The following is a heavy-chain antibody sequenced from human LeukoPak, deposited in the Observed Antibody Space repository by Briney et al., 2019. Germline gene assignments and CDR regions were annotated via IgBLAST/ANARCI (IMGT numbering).Heavy chain of an antibody. D-gene: IGHD3-3*01. J-gene: IGHJ6*03. V-gene: IGHV3-23*01. CDR2: ISGSGGST. CDR3: AKTSLSDASGHYYYMDV. Sequence: GGSLRLSCAASGFTFSSYAMSWVRQAPGKGLEWVSAISGSGGSTYYADTVKGRFTISRDNSQNTVSLQVNNLRTEDTALYYCAKTSLSDASGHYYYMDVWGKGTTVTVSS. CDR1: GFTFSSYA.